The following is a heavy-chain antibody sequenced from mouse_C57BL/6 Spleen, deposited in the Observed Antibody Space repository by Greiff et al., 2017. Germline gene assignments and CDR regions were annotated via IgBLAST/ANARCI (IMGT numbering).Heavy chain of an antibody. CDR3: ARSEGSSFHFDY. J-gene: IGHJ2*01. Sequence: VQLQQPGAELVKPGASVKLSCKASGYTFTSYWMQWVKQRPGPGLEWIGEIDPSDSYTNSNQKFKGKATLTVDTSSSTAYMQLSSLTSEDSAVYYCARSEGSSFHFDYWGQGTTLTVSS. D-gene: IGHD1-1*01. V-gene: IGHV1-50*01. CDR2: IDPSDSYT. CDR1: GYTFTSYW.